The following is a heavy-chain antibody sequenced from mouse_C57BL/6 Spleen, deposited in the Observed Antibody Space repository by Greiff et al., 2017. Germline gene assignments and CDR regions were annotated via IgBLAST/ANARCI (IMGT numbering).Heavy chain of an antibody. CDR2: ISYDGSN. V-gene: IGHV3-6*01. Sequence: VQLKESGPGLVKPSQSLSLTCSVTGYSITSGYYWNWIRQFPGNKLEWMGYISYDGSNNYNPSLKNRISITRDTSKNQFFLKLNSVTTEDTATYYCASDGYYADAMDYWGQGTSVTVSS. J-gene: IGHJ4*01. CDR3: ASDGYYADAMDY. CDR1: GYSITSGYY. D-gene: IGHD2-3*01.